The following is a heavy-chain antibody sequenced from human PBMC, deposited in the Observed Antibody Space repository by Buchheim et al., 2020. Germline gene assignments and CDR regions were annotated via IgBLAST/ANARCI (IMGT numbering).Heavy chain of an antibody. CDR3: AKGFSEVRGVISYDFDY. J-gene: IGHJ4*02. V-gene: IGHV3-30*18. CDR2: ISYDGSNK. D-gene: IGHD3-10*01. Sequence: QVQLVESGGGVVQPGRSLRLSCAASGFTFSSYGMHWVRQAPGKGLEWVAVISYDGSNKYYADSVKGRFTISRDNSKNTLYLQMNSLRAEDTAVYYCAKGFSEVRGVISYDFDYWGQGTL. CDR1: GFTFSSYG.